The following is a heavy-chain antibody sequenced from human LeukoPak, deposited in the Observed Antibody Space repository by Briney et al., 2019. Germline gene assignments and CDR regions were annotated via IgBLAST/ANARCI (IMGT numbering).Heavy chain of an antibody. CDR2: INHSGST. V-gene: IGHV4-34*01. CDR1: GGSFSGYY. Sequence: SETLSLTCAVYGGSFSGYYWSWIRQPPGKGLEWIGEINHSGSTKYNPSLKSRVTISVDTSKNQFSLKLSSVTAADTAVYYCVNSSPGGGWLVSGNFDYWGQGTLVTVSS. J-gene: IGHJ4*02. D-gene: IGHD6-19*01. CDR3: VNSSPGGGWLVSGNFDY.